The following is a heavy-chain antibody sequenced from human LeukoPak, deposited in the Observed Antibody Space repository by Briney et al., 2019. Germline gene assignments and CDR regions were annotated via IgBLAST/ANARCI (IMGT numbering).Heavy chain of an antibody. CDR1: GYTFISYG. CDR3: ARDTKRSRARRENLGIDP. J-gene: IGHJ5*02. CDR2: IITYNGNT. Sequence: RASVKVSCKASGYTFISYGISWVRQAPGQGLEWMGYIITYNGNTNYAQKLQGRVTMTTDTSTSTAYMELRSLRSDDTAVYYCARDTKRSRARRENLGIDPWGQGTLVTVSS. V-gene: IGHV1-18*01. D-gene: IGHD3-16*01.